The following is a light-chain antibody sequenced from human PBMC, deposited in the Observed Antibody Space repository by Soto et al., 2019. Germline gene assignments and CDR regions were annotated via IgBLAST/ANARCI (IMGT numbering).Light chain of an antibody. J-gene: IGKJ1*01. CDR2: KAS. V-gene: IGKV1-5*03. Sequence: DIQMTQSPSTLSGSVGDRVTITCRASQTISSWLAWYQQKPGKAPKLLIYKASTLKSGVPSRFRGSGSGARSTLSSSSLQPHDFATYYCQHCNSYSEPFGKGPKVDI. CDR3: QHCNSYSEP. CDR1: QTISSW.